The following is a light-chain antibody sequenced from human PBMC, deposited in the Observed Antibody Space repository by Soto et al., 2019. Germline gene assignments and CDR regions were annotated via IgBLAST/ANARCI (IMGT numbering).Light chain of an antibody. V-gene: IGLV2-14*03. Sequence: QSALTQPASVSGSPGQSITISCSGTSSDVGGYNFVSWYQVHPGKAPGLILYDVSSRPSGVSYRFSGSKSANTASLNISRLQAGDEADYYCSLYTTTTSLVVFGGGTKLTVL. J-gene: IGLJ2*01. CDR2: DVS. CDR3: SLYTTTTSLVV. CDR1: SSDVGGYNF.